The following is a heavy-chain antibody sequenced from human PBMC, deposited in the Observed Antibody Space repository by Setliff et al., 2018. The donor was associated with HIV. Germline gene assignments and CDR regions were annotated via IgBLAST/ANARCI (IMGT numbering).Heavy chain of an antibody. Sequence: ASVKVSCKASGYTFAGYYIHWVRQAPGQGLEWMGWINPNGGGTNYAQKFQGRVTMTRDTSIRTAYMELSRLQSDDTAVYYCARDRYHYGSSGYVRYFDSWGQGTLVTVS. CDR3: ARDRYHYGSSGYVRYFDS. CDR1: GYTFAGYY. J-gene: IGHJ4*02. V-gene: IGHV1-2*02. D-gene: IGHD3-22*01. CDR2: INPNGGGT.